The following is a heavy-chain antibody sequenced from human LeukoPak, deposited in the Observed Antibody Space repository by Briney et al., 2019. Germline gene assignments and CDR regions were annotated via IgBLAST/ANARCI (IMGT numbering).Heavy chain of an antibody. V-gene: IGHV3-64*01. CDR2: ISSNGGST. Sequence: PGGFLRLSCAASGFTFSSYAIRWVRQAPGKGLEYVSAISSNGGSTSYANSVKGRFTISRDNSKNTLYLQMGSLRAEDMAVYYCARDGGTYCGGDCYGDWGQGTLVTVSS. CDR1: GFTFSSYA. D-gene: IGHD2-21*02. CDR3: ARDGGTYCGGDCYGD. J-gene: IGHJ4*02.